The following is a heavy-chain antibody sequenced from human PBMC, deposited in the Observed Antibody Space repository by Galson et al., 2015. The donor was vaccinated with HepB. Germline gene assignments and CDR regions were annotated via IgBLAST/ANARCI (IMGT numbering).Heavy chain of an antibody. CDR2: IYPGDSDI. Sequence: QSGAEVKKPGESLKISCKGSGYSFSSYWIGWVRQMPGKGLEWMGIIYPGDSDIRYSPSFQGQVTISADKSISTAYLQWSSLKASDTAMYYCARRGIWFGELGGFDYWGQGTLVTVSS. CDR1: GYSFSSYW. J-gene: IGHJ4*02. V-gene: IGHV5-51*01. D-gene: IGHD3-10*01. CDR3: ARRGIWFGELGGFDY.